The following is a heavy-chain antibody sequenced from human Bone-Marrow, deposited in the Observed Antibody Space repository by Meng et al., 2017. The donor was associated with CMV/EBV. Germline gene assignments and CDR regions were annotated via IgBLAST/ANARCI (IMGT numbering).Heavy chain of an antibody. V-gene: IGHV3-74*01. CDR3: ARDQGSSWYWGCAFDI. CDR1: GITFSSYW. D-gene: IGHD6-13*01. Sequence: GESLKISCAASGITFSSYWMHWVRQAPGKGLVWVSGINGDGTSTTYADSVKGRFTISRDNAKNTLYLQMNSLRAEDTAVYYCARDQGSSWYWGCAFDIWGQGTMVTVSS. J-gene: IGHJ3*02. CDR2: INGDGTST.